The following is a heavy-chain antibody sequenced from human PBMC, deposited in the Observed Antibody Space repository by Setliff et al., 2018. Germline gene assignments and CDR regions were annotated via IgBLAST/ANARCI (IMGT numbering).Heavy chain of an antibody. CDR1: GFSLSNGRMG. Sequence: SGPTLVNPTETLTLTCIVSGFSLSNGRMGVSWIRQPPGKALEWLAHIFSNDEKSYNTSLKTRLTISKDTSKSQVVLTLTNVDPVDTATYYCARIPEDSVILPAVSPYYYYCMDVWGKGTTVTVSS. V-gene: IGHV2-26*01. CDR3: ARIPEDSVILPAVSPYYYYCMDV. J-gene: IGHJ6*03. D-gene: IGHD2-2*01. CDR2: IFSNDEK.